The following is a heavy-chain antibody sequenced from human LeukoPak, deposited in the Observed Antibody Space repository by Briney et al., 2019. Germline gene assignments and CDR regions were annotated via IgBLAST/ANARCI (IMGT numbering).Heavy chain of an antibody. D-gene: IGHD2-15*01. CDR2: INPDNGGT. V-gene: IGHV1-2*02. CDR3: ARESLDIVVVVTAALRRSWFDP. CDR1: GYPFDNFG. Sequence: ASVKVSFKASGYPFDNFGLTWVRQAPGQGFEWMGWINPDNGGTNYAQKFQGRATMTRDTSISTAYMELTRLKSDDTAVYYCARESLDIVVVVTAALRRSWFDPWGQGTLVTVSS. J-gene: IGHJ5*02.